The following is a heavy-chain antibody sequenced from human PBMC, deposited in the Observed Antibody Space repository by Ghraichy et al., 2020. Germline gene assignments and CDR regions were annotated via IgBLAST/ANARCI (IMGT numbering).Heavy chain of an antibody. Sequence: GGSLRLSCAASGFTFSSHAMSWVRQAPGKGLEWVSAISGSAFTTYYADSVKGRFTISRDISKSTLYLQMNSLRAEDTAVYYCAKKYCGGDCYSGLYDYWGQGTLVTVSS. V-gene: IGHV3-23*01. D-gene: IGHD2-21*02. CDR3: AKKYCGGDCYSGLYDY. J-gene: IGHJ4*02. CDR2: ISGSAFTT. CDR1: GFTFSSHA.